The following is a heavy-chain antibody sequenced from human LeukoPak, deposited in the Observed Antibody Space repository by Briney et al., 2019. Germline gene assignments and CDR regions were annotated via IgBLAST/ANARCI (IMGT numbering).Heavy chain of an antibody. Sequence: ASVKVSCKASGYTFTGYYIHWVRQAPGQGLEWMGWINPNSGGTNYAQKFQGRVTMTRDTSITTAYMELSRLRSDDTAVYYCARDSDYGDYGDAFDIWAKGQWSPSLQ. J-gene: IGHJ3*02. V-gene: IGHV1-2*02. CDR3: ARDSDYGDYGDAFDI. CDR2: INPNSGGT. D-gene: IGHD4-17*01. CDR1: GYTFTGYY.